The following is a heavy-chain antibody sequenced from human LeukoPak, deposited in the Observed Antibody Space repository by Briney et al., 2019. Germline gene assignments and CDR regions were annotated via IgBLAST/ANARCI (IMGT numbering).Heavy chain of an antibody. CDR1: GYSFIGYW. CDR2: IYPDDSDT. CDR3: ARARSEYSSSSWFDP. D-gene: IGHD6-6*01. J-gene: IGHJ5*02. V-gene: IGHV5-51*01. Sequence: GESLKISCKASGYSFIGYWIGWVRQMPGKGLEWMGIIYPDDSDTRYSPSFQGQVTISADKSISTAYLQWSSLKASDTAMYYCARARSEYSSSSWFDPWGQGTLVTVSS.